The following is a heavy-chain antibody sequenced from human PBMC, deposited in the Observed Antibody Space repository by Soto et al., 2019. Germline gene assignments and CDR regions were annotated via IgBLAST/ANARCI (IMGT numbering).Heavy chain of an antibody. V-gene: IGHV3-33*06. CDR3: AKVLYASESFDSEEAPYGMDV. J-gene: IGHJ6*02. CDR1: GFPFSRYD. CDR2: LWFDGSNE. Sequence: GGSLRLSCAASGFPFSRYDMHWVRQAPGKGLEWVAVLWFDGSNEYYADSVQGRFTISRDNSKNTLYLQMDSLRAEDTAVYYCAKVLYASESFDSEEAPYGMDVWGQGTTVTVSS. D-gene: IGHD3-10*01.